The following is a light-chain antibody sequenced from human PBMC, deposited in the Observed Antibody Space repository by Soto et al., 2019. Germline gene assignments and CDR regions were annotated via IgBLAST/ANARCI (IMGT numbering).Light chain of an antibody. V-gene: IGLV1-40*01. CDR2: ANI. J-gene: IGLJ1*01. CDR3: QSYDSSPSGYV. Sequence: SVLTQPPSVSGAPGQRVTISCTGSGSNIGAGYDVHWYQQLPGTAPKLLIFANIIRPSGVPDRFSGSKSGTSASLAITGLRAEDEADYYCQSYDSSPSGYVFGTGTKVTAL. CDR1: GSNIGAGYD.